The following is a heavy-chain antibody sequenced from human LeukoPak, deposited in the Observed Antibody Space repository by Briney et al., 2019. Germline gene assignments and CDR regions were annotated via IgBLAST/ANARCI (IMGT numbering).Heavy chain of an antibody. CDR1: GGSISSGGYY. D-gene: IGHD2-15*01. Sequence: TLSLTCTVSGGSISSGGYYWSWIRQHPGKGLEWIGYIYYSGSTYYNPSLKSRVTISVGTSKNQFSLKLSSVIAADTAVYYCAREPSLVAREGMDVWGQGTTVTVSS. V-gene: IGHV4-31*03. J-gene: IGHJ6*02. CDR3: AREPSLVAREGMDV. CDR2: IYYSGST.